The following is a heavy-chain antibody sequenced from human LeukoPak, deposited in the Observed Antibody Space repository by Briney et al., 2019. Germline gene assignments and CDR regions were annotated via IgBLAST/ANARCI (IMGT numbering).Heavy chain of an antibody. CDR1: GGTFSSFA. CDR3: ASREYDSTNYYLYYFDF. J-gene: IGHJ4*02. Sequence: SVKVSCKASGGTFSSFALSWVRQAPGQGLEWMGRIIPILDIANYAQNFQGRVTITADKSTSTAYMEVSSLRSEDTAVYYCASREYDSTNYYLYYFDFWGQGTLVTVSS. V-gene: IGHV1-69*04. D-gene: IGHD3-22*01. CDR2: IIPILDIA.